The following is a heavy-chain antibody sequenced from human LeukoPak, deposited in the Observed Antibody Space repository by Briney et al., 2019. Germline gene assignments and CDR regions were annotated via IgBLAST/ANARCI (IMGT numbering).Heavy chain of an antibody. CDR2: INPSGGSP. CDR3: VRGGYTSFDY. CDR1: GYTFTNYF. V-gene: IGHV1-46*01. Sequence: ASVKVSCKASGYTFTNYFIHWVRQAPGQGLEWMGIINPSGGSPTYAQKFQGRVTLTSDTSTSTVYMELSSLRSEDTAVYFGVRGGYTSFDYWGQGTLVTVSS. D-gene: IGHD5-12*01. J-gene: IGHJ4*02.